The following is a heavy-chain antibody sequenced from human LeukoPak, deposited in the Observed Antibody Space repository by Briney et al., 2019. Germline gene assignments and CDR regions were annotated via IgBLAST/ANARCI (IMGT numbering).Heavy chain of an antibody. Sequence: SETLSLTCAVYGGSFSGYYWSWIRQPPGKGLEWIGEINHSGSTNYNPSLKSRVTISVDTSKNQFSLKLSSVTAADTAVYYCARREYSGSYLTLDYWGQGTLVTVSS. CDR3: ARREYSGSYLTLDY. D-gene: IGHD1-26*01. J-gene: IGHJ4*02. V-gene: IGHV4-34*01. CDR2: INHSGST. CDR1: GGSFSGYY.